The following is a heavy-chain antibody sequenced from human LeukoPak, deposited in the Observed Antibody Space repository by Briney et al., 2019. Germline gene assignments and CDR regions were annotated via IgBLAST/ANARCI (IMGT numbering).Heavy chain of an antibody. V-gene: IGHV3-74*01. CDR2: INSDGSST. CDR3: ARVGATSYGDYDY. J-gene: IGHJ4*02. CDR1: GFTFRTSG. Sequence: GGTLRLSCAASGFTFRTSGMSWVRQAPGKGLVWVSRINSDGSSTSYADSVKGRFTISRDNAKNSLYLQMNSLRAEDTAVYYCARVGATSYGDYDYWGQGTLVTVSS. D-gene: IGHD4-17*01.